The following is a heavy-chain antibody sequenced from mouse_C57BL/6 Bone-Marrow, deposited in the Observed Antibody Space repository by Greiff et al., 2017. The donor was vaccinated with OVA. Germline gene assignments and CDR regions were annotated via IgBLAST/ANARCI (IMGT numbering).Heavy chain of an antibody. CDR2: ISDGGSYT. CDR3: ARYYGNWYFDV. Sequence: DVMLVESGGGLVKPGGSLKLSCAASGFTFSSYAMSWVRQTPEKRLEWVATISDGGSYTYYPDNVKGRFTISRDNAKNNLYLQMSHLKSEDTAMYYCARYYGNWYFDVWGTGTTVTVSS. J-gene: IGHJ1*03. V-gene: IGHV5-4*03. D-gene: IGHD2-1*01. CDR1: GFTFSSYA.